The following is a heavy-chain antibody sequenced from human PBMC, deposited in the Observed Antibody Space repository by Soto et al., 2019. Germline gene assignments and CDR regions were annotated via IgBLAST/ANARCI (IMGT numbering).Heavy chain of an antibody. V-gene: IGHV4-4*07. Sequence: QVELQESGPGLVKPSETLSRTCSVSGASITSHYWNWIRQSAGEGLQWIGRVYARGATNYNPSLKSRVAISGDNSKTQFALKLTSVTAADTAVYYCARSSVDDFFYYGMDVWGHRTTVTVS. CDR2: VYARGAT. CDR3: ARSSVDDFFYYGMDV. D-gene: IGHD6-6*01. J-gene: IGHJ6*02. CDR1: GASITSHY.